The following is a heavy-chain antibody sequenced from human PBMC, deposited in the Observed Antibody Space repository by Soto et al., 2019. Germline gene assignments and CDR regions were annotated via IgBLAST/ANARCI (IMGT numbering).Heavy chain of an antibody. V-gene: IGHV1-69*01. CDR2: IIPILGST. D-gene: IGHD2-8*01. CDR1: GGTFVSSA. J-gene: IGHJ5*02. CDR3: AKKNPHGDSNKAWLDP. Sequence: QVQLLQSGAELREPGSSVRVSCTPSGGTFVSSAFAWVRQAPGGKIEWMGGIIPILGSTKYAEKFLGRLTIRADDSSRKAYLELRSLTFADTAVYFCAKKNPHGDSNKAWLDPWGQGTLVTVST.